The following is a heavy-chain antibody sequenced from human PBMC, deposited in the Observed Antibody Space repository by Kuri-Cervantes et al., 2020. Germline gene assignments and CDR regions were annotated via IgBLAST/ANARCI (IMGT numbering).Heavy chain of an antibody. CDR3: ARDTRPYYYDSNASDI. V-gene: IGHV1-18*04. CDR1: GYTFTSYY. Sequence: ASVKVSCKASGYTFTSYYMHWVRQAPGQGLEWMGWISAYNGNTNYAQKLQGRVTMTTDTSTSTAYMELRSLRSDDTAVYYCARDTRPYYYDSNASDIWGQGTMVTVSS. D-gene: IGHD3-22*01. J-gene: IGHJ3*02. CDR2: ISAYNGNT.